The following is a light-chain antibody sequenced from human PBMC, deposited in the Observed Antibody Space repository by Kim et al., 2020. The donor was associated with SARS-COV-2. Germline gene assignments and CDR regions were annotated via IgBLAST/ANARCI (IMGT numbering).Light chain of an antibody. CDR3: VTWDGSLNGRV. V-gene: IGLV1-44*01. CDR1: GSNIGRSA. Sequence: GWRGTSSCSGGGSNIGRSAVNWYQRIPGTARKLLIYNTNQRPSGVPDRFAGSKSGTSASLAIGGLQSEDEADYYCVTWDGSLNGRVFGGGTQLTVL. J-gene: IGLJ3*02. CDR2: NTN.